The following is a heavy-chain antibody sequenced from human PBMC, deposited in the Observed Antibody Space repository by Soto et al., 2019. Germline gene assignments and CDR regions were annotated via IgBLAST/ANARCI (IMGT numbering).Heavy chain of an antibody. D-gene: IGHD6-13*01. CDR1: GGSISSYY. J-gene: IGHJ5*02. CDR2: IYYSGST. Sequence: SETLSLTCTVSGGSISSYYWSWIRQPPGKXLEWIGYIYYSGSTNYNPSLKSRVTISVDTSKNQFSLKLSSVTAADTAVYYCARAVPSIAAAGTGVNWFDPWGQGTLVTVSS. CDR3: ARAVPSIAAAGTGVNWFDP. V-gene: IGHV4-59*01.